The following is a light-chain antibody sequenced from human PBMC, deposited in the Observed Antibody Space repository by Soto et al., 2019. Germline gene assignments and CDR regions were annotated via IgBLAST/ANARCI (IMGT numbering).Light chain of an antibody. CDR2: GAS. CDR1: ESVNSN. Sequence: EIVMTQSLATLSVSPGERATLSCRATESVNSNLAWYQQKPGQAPRLLIYGASTRATGIPARFSGSGSGTEFTLTISSLQSEDLAVYYCQQYNNWPGTFGQGTNVDIK. J-gene: IGKJ1*01. V-gene: IGKV3-15*01. CDR3: QQYNNWPGT.